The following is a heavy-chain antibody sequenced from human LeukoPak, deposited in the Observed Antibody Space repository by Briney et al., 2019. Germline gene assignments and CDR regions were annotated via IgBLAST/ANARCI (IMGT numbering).Heavy chain of an antibody. CDR1: GFTFSSYS. J-gene: IGHJ4*02. D-gene: IGHD2-15*01. V-gene: IGHV3-48*04. CDR3: ALRRGGCSGGTCYQYFDY. CDR2: ISSSSTTI. Sequence: PGGSLRLSCAASGFTFSSYSINWVRQAPGKGLEWVSCISSSSTTIYYADSVKGRFTISRDNAKNSLYLQMDSLGAEDTAVYYCALRRGGCSGGTCYQYFDYWGQGTLVTVSS.